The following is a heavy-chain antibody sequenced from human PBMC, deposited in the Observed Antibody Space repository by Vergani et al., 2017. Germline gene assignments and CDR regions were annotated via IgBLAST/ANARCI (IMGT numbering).Heavy chain of an antibody. J-gene: IGHJ6*02. CDR3: AKASRSVVMWYYGMDG. V-gene: IGHV3-30*02. D-gene: IGHD3-22*01. CDR2: IRYDGSNK. Sequence: QVQLVESGGGVVQPGGSLRLSCAASGFTFSSYGMHWVRQAPGKGLEWVAFIRYDGSNKYYADSVKGRFTISRDNSKNTLYLQMNSLRAEDTAVYYCAKASRSVVMWYYGMDGWGQGTTVTVSS. CDR1: GFTFSSYG.